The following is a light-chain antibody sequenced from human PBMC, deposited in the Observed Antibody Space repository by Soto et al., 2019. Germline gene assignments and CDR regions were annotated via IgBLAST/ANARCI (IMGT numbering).Light chain of an antibody. V-gene: IGKV3-20*01. CDR3: QQYGSSSWT. Sequence: EIVLTQSPGTLSLSPGERATLSCRASQSVSSSYFAWYQQRFGQAPRLLIYGASSRATGIPDRFSGSGSGTDFTLTISRLEPEDFAVYYCQQYGSSSWTFGXGTKVDIK. CDR2: GAS. J-gene: IGKJ1*01. CDR1: QSVSSSY.